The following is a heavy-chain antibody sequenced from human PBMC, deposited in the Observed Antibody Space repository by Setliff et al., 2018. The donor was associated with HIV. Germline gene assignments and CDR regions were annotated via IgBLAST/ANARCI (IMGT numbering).Heavy chain of an antibody. V-gene: IGHV4-39*02. Sequence: PSETLSLTCTVSGGSISSSSYYWGWIRQPPGKGLEWIGNIYYSGSTYYSPSLKSRVTISVDTSENQLSLHLSSVTAADTAVYYCARDHNSGTLHAFDLWGQGTKVTVSS. CDR2: IYYSGST. D-gene: IGHD1-26*01. CDR1: GGSISSSSYY. J-gene: IGHJ3*01. CDR3: ARDHNSGTLHAFDL.